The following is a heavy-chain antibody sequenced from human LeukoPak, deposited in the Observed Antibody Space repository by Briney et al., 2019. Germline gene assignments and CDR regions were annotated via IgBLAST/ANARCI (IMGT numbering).Heavy chain of an antibody. D-gene: IGHD1-26*01. J-gene: IGHJ4*02. Sequence: GRSLRLSCAASGFTFSSYGMHWVRQAPGKGLEWVAVISYDGSNKYYADSVKGRFTISRDNSKNTLYLQMNSLRAEDTAVYYCASLNWWEETVIDQWGQGTLVTVSS. CDR3: ASLNWWEETVIDQ. CDR1: GFTFSSYG. V-gene: IGHV3-30*03. CDR2: ISYDGSNK.